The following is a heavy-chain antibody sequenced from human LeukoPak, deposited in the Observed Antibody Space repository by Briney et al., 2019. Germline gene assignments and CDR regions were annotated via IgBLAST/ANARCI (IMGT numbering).Heavy chain of an antibody. CDR3: ARFYDSSAPSDY. D-gene: IGHD3-22*01. CDR1: GYTFTSYD. V-gene: IGHV1-8*01. CDR2: MNPNSGNT. Sequence: GASVKVSCKASGYTFTSYDINWVRQATGQGLEWMGWMNPNSGNTGYAQKFQGRVTMTRNTSISTAYMELSSLRSEDTAVYYCARFYDSSAPSDYWGQGTLVTVSS. J-gene: IGHJ4*02.